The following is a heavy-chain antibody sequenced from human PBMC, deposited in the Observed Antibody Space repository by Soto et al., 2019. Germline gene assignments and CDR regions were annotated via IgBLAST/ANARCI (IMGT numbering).Heavy chain of an antibody. CDR2: IYISGDT. V-gene: IGHV4-4*07. D-gene: IGHD6-19*01. CDR3: AREYTETVAGPTPYYFDH. Sequence: QVQLQESGPGLVKPSETLSLTCTVSGDSINTYYWSWVRQPAGKGLEWIGRIYISGDTNYNPSLKSRVTMSVDTSKNQSSVKLRYVTAADTAVYYCAREYTETVAGPTPYYFDHWGQGTLVTVSS. CDR1: GDSINTYY. J-gene: IGHJ4*02.